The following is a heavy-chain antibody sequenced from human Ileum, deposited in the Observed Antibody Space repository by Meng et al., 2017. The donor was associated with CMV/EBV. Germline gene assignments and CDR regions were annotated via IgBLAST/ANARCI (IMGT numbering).Heavy chain of an antibody. D-gene: IGHD1-26*01. V-gene: IGHV3-23*04. Sequence: EGQLVESGGDLGKPGGSLGLSCAASGFTFSTNVMNWVRQAPGKGLEWVSSITADGIPTYDADSVKGRFTISRDNSKNTLYLSMNSLRAEDTAVYYCARRGNYIDYWGQGTLVTVSS. CDR2: ITADGIPT. J-gene: IGHJ4*02. CDR3: ARRGNYIDY. CDR1: GFTFSTNV.